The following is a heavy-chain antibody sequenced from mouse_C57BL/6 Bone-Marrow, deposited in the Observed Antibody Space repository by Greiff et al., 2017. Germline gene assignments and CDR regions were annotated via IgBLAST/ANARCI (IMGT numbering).Heavy chain of an antibody. D-gene: IGHD2-1*01. CDR3: ARSKGNYVFDC. V-gene: IGHV1-64*01. CDR1: GYTFTSYW. J-gene: IGHJ2*01. CDR2: IHPNSGST. Sequence: VQLQQPGAELVKPGASVKLSCKASGYTFTSYWMHWVKQRPGQGLEWIGMIHPNSGSTNYNEKFKSKATLTVDKSSSTAYMQLSSLTSEDSAVYYCARSKGNYVFDCWGKGTTLTVSS.